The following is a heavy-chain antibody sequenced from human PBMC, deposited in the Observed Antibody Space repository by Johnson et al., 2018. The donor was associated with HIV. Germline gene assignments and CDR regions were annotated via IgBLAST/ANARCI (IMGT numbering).Heavy chain of an antibody. CDR1: GFNLNKCD. V-gene: IGHV3-33*07. J-gene: IGHJ3*02. CDR3: ARTVTTLSGAFDI. D-gene: IGHD4-17*01. CDR2: IWYDGSNK. Sequence: QVQLVESGGGVDQPGGSLRLSCAASGFNLNKCDMYWVRQAPGKGLEWVAVIWYDGSNKYHVDSGKGRFTISRDNSKNTLYLQMNSLRAEDTAVYYCARTVTTLSGAFDIWGQGTMVTVSS.